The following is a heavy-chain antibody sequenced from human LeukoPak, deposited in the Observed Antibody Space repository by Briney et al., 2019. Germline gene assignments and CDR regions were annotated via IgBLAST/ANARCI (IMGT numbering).Heavy chain of an antibody. D-gene: IGHD3-3*01. J-gene: IGHJ4*02. Sequence: GGSLRLSCAASGFTFSMYSMNWVRQAPGKGLEWIAYTGGSGGITYHAKSVKGRFTISTDNAKNSLYLQMNSLRVEDTAVYYCATTEEWLRPFDYWGQGTLVIVSS. CDR3: ATTEEWLRPFDY. CDR2: TGGSGGIT. CDR1: GFTFSMYS. V-gene: IGHV3-48*04.